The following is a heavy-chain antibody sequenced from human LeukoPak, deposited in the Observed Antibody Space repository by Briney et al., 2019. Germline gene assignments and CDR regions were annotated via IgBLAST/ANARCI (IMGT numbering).Heavy chain of an antibody. CDR1: GGSISSYY. V-gene: IGHV4-59*01. Sequence: SETLSLTCTVSGGSISSYYWSWIRQPPGKGLEWIGYIYYSGSTNYNPSLKSRVTISVDTSKNQFSLKLSSVTAADTAVYYCARATDYYSGYDWGGFDCWGQGTLVTASS. CDR2: IYYSGST. CDR3: ARATDYYSGYDWGGFDC. D-gene: IGHD5-12*01. J-gene: IGHJ4*02.